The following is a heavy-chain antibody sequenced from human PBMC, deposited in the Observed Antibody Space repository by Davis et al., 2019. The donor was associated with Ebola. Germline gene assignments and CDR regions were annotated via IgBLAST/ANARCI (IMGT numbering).Heavy chain of an antibody. V-gene: IGHV3-53*01. CDR2: IYSGGST. CDR3: ARDLGYCSSTSCYPY. Sequence: GESLKISCAASGFTFSSYSMNWVRQAPGKGLEWVSVIYSGGSTYYADSVKGRFTISRDSSKNTLYLQMNSLRAEDTAVYYCARDLGYCSSTSCYPYWGQGTLVTVSS. D-gene: IGHD2-2*01. J-gene: IGHJ4*02. CDR1: GFTFSSYS.